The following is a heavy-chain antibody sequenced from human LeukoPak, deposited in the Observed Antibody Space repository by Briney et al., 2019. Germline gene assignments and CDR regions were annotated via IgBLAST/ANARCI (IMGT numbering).Heavy chain of an antibody. CDR1: GFTFSTYW. D-gene: IGHD6-13*01. CDR3: VAGTGNY. CDR2: INSDGRII. J-gene: IGHJ4*02. V-gene: IGHV3-74*01. Sequence: GGSLRLSCAASGFTFSTYWMHWVRQAPGKGLVWVSRINSDGRIITYADSVKGRFSISRDNIKNMVYLQMNTLRAEDTAVYYCVAGTGNYWGQGTLVPV.